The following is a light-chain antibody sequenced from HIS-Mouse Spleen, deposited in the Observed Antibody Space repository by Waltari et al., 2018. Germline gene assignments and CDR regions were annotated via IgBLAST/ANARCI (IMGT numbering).Light chain of an antibody. J-gene: IGLJ2*01. CDR1: SPNLGRNY. CDR2: RNN. Sequence: QSVLTQPPSASGTPGQRVTISCSGRSPNLGRNYVYWYQQLPGTAPKLLIYRNNQRPSGVPDRFSGSKSGTSASLAISGLRSEDEADYYCAAWDDSLSGVFGGGTKLTVL. V-gene: IGLV1-47*01. CDR3: AAWDDSLSGV.